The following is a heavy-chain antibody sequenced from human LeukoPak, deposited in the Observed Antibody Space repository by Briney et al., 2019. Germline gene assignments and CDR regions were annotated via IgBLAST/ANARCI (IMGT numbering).Heavy chain of an antibody. J-gene: IGHJ4*02. Sequence: GGSLRLSCAASGFTFSSYAMSWVRQAPGKGLEWVSAISGSGGSTYYADSVKGRFIISRDNSKNTLYMQMNSLRAEDTAVYYCAKDRVAGRVDFDYWGQGTLVTVSS. D-gene: IGHD6-19*01. CDR3: AKDRVAGRVDFDY. CDR2: ISGSGGST. CDR1: GFTFSSYA. V-gene: IGHV3-23*01.